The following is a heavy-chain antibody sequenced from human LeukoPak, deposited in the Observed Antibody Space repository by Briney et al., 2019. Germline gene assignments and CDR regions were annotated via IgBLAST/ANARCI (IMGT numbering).Heavy chain of an antibody. CDR2: IKQDGSEK. CDR3: ARCRGDGRFDY. V-gene: IGHV3-7*01. Sequence: VGSLRLSCAASGFTFSSYWMSWVRQAPGKGLEWVANIKQDGSEKYYVDSVKGRFTISRDNAKNSLYLQMNSLRAEDTAVYYCARCRGDGRFDYWGQGTLVTVSS. D-gene: IGHD1-26*01. CDR1: GFTFSSYW. J-gene: IGHJ4*02.